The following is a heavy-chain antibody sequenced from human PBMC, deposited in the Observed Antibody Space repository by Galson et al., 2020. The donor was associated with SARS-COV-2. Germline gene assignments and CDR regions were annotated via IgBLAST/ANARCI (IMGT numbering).Heavy chain of an antibody. CDR1: GFTFGNYA. J-gene: IGHJ4*02. V-gene: IGHV3-23*01. CDR3: AKDNPRIAVLLNY. D-gene: IGHD6-19*01. Sequence: GGSLRLSCVDSGFTFGNYAMSWVRQAPGKGLEWVSVISVSGISTYYADSVKGRFTISRDNSNNIVYLQMNSLRAKDTAVYYCAKDNPRIAVLLNYWGQGTLVTVSS. CDR2: ISVSGIST.